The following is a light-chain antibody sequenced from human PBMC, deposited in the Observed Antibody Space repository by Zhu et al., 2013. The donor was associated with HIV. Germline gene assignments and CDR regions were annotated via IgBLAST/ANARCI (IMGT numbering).Light chain of an antibody. CDR1: QTVRSNY. CDR2: GTS. V-gene: IGKV3-20*01. CDR3: QQYDTSTPMYT. Sequence: EIVLTQSPATLSLSPGERATLSCRASQTVRSNYLAWYQQNPGQAPRLLISGTSNRATGIPDRFSGSGSGTDFTLTISGVEPEDFAKYYCQQYDTSTPMYTFGQGTKLEI. J-gene: IGKJ2*01.